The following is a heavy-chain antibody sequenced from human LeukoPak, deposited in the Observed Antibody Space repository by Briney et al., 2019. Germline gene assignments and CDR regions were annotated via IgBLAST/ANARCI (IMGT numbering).Heavy chain of an antibody. D-gene: IGHD2-2*01. CDR2: IYSGGST. CDR3: ARGGYCSSTSCFWFDP. V-gene: IGHV3-53*01. CDR1: GFTFSSYA. J-gene: IGHJ5*02. Sequence: GGSLRLSCAASGFTFSSYAVSWVRQAPGKGLEWVSVIYSGGSTYYADSVKGRFTISRDNSKNTLYLQMNSLRAEDTAVYYCARGGYCSSTSCFWFDPRGQGILVTVSS.